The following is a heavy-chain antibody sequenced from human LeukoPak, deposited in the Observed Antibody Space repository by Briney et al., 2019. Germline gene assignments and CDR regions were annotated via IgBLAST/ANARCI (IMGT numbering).Heavy chain of an antibody. J-gene: IGHJ4*02. V-gene: IGHV3-30*02. CDR1: GFTFSSYG. CDR2: IRYDGSNK. Sequence: PGGSLRLSCAASGFTFSSYGMHWVRQAPGKGLEWVAFIRYDGSNKYYADSVKGRFTISRDNSKNTLYLQMNSLRAEDTAVYYCAKLDYDILTCYKPPIDYWGQGTLVTVSS. D-gene: IGHD3-9*01. CDR3: AKLDYDILTCYKPPIDY.